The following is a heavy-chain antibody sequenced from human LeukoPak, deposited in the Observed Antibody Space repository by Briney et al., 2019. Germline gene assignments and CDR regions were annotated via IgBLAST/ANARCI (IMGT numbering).Heavy chain of an antibody. CDR1: GGSISSYY. V-gene: IGHV4-59*01. Sequence: PSETLSLTCTVSGGSISSYYWSWIRQPPGKGLEWIGYIYYSGSTNNNPSLKSRVTISVDTSKNQFSLKLSSVTAADTAVYYCARVGIWYYYDSSGYYYERPYYMDVWGKGTTVTISS. CDR2: IYYSGST. CDR3: ARVGIWYYYDSSGYYYERPYYMDV. D-gene: IGHD3-22*01. J-gene: IGHJ6*03.